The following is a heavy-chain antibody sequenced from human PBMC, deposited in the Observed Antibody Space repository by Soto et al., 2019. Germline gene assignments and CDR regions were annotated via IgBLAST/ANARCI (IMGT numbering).Heavy chain of an antibody. D-gene: IGHD3-22*01. Sequence: SETLSLTCAVYGGPFSGYYWSWIRQPPGKGLEWIGEINHSGSTNYNPSLKSRVTISVDTSKNQFSLKLSSVTAADTAVYYCAREPLSDYYDSSGYYYFDYWGQGTLVTVSS. CDR3: AREPLSDYYDSSGYYYFDY. CDR2: INHSGST. J-gene: IGHJ4*02. CDR1: GGPFSGYY. V-gene: IGHV4-34*01.